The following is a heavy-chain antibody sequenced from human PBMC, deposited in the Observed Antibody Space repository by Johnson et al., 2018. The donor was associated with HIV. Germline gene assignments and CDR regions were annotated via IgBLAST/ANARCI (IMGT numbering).Heavy chain of an antibody. CDR1: GFTFSTFG. D-gene: IGHD3-16*02. V-gene: IGHV3-NL1*01. Sequence: QVQLVESGGGVVQPGRSLRLSCAASGFTFSTFGMHWVRQAPGRGLEWVSVIDTAGSTYDADSVKGRFTISKDISKDTALYYCARVVMITFGGVIALDAFDIWGQGTMVIVSS. J-gene: IGHJ3*02. CDR2: IDTAGST. CDR3: LDAFDI.